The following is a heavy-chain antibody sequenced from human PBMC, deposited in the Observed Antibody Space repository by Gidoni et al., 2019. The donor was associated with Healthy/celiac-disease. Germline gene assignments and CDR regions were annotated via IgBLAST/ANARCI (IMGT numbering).Heavy chain of an antibody. CDR1: GGTVSSYA. V-gene: IGHV1-69*01. CDR2: IIPIFGTA. Sequence: QVQLVQSGAEVKKPGSSVKVSCKASGGTVSSYAISWVRQAPGQGLEWMGGIIPIFGTANYAQKFQGRVTITADESTSTAYMELSSLRSEDTAVYYCARAPSITMIVVAPWDWYFDLWGRGTLVTVSS. D-gene: IGHD3-22*01. CDR3: ARAPSITMIVVAPWDWYFDL. J-gene: IGHJ2*01.